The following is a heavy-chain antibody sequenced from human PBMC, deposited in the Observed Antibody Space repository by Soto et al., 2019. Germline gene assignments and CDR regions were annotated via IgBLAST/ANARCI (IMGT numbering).Heavy chain of an antibody. CDR2: IYHSGST. Sequence: SETLSLTCAVSGGSISSGGFSWSWIRQPKGKGLEWIGYIYHSGSTYYNPSLKSRVTISVDRTKNQFSLKLSSVTAADTAVYYCARVASTIFGGDYPYYFDYWGQGTLVTVSS. CDR3: ARVASTIFGGDYPYYFDY. CDR1: GGSISSGGFS. J-gene: IGHJ4*02. D-gene: IGHD3-3*01. V-gene: IGHV4-30-2*01.